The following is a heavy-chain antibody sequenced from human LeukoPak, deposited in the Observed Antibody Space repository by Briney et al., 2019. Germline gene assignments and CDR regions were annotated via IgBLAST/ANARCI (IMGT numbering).Heavy chain of an antibody. Sequence: ASVKVSCKASGYTFTSYYMHWVRQAPGQGLEWMGIINPSGGSTSYAQKFQGRVTMTRDMSTSTVYMELRSLRSDDTAVYYCARDGYYGSGSYYFYYYYYYMDVWGKGTTVTISS. D-gene: IGHD3-10*01. J-gene: IGHJ6*03. V-gene: IGHV1-46*01. CDR2: INPSGGST. CDR1: GYTFTSYY. CDR3: ARDGYYGSGSYYFYYYYYYMDV.